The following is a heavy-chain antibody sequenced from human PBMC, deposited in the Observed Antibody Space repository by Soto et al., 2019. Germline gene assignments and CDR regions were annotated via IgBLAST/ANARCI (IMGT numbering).Heavy chain of an antibody. V-gene: IGHV4-30-4*01. CDR2: IYYSGST. D-gene: IGHD3-9*01. Sequence: SETLSLTCTVSGGSISSGDYYWSWIRQPPGKGLEWIGYIYYSGSTYYNPSLKSRVTISVDTSKNQFSLKLSSVTAADTAVYYCARDRPRNYDILTCYYNGYYGMDVWGQGTTVTV. CDR3: ARDRPRNYDILTCYYNGYYGMDV. J-gene: IGHJ6*02. CDR1: GGSISSGDYY.